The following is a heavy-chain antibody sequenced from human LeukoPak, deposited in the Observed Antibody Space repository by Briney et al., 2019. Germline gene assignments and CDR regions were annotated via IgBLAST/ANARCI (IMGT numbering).Heavy chain of an antibody. Sequence: GAALRDSCKASGYTFTSHAMHWVPQAPGQGSEWMGWFTPGGETNFPQKFQGRVAITWDTSINTAYMDLSRLTSDDTAVYYCARDRYGDGFAHFDYWGQGALVSVSS. CDR3: ARDRYGDGFAHFDY. CDR2: FTPGGET. V-gene: IGHV1-2*02. CDR1: GYTFTSHA. J-gene: IGHJ4*02. D-gene: IGHD5-24*01.